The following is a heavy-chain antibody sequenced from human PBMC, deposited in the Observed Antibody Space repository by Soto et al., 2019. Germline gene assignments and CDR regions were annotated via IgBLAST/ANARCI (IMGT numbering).Heavy chain of an antibody. J-gene: IGHJ5*02. V-gene: IGHV1-69*08. Sequence: QVQLVQSGAEVKKPGSSVKVSCKASGGTFSTYTITWVRQTSGQGLERMRRIIPIIGIINYAQKFQGRVTITADKFTGTAYMELTRLRSDDTAVYYCAGDPDSHYNDSHAYSYPWGQGTLVTVSS. CDR1: GGTFSTYT. CDR3: AGDPDSHYNDSHAYSYP. CDR2: IIPIIGII. D-gene: IGHD3-22*01.